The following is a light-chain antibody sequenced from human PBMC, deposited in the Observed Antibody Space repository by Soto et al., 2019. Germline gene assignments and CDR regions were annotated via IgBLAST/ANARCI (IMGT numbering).Light chain of an antibody. V-gene: IGKV4-1*01. CDR2: WAS. J-gene: IGKJ4*01. CDR1: QSVLYTPNNKTY. Sequence: DIVVTQFPDALAVSLGERATINCKSSQSVLYTPNNKTYLAWYQQKPGQPPKLLIYWASTRESGVPDRFSGSGSGTDFTLTISSLQAEDVAVYYCQQYYSTPLTFGGGTKVEIK. CDR3: QQYYSTPLT.